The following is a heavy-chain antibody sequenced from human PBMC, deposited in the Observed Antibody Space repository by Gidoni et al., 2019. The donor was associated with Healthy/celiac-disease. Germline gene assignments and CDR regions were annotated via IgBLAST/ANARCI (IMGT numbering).Heavy chain of an antibody. D-gene: IGHD1-7*01. Sequence: QVQLVQSGAEVTKPGDSVKVSCKASGYTSTGYYRHWVRQAPGQGLEWMGWINPNSGGTNYAQKFQGRVTMTRDTSISTAYMELSRLRSDDTAVYYCARELRGARTPGMDVWGQGTTVTVSS. V-gene: IGHV1-2*02. CDR1: GYTSTGYY. CDR2: INPNSGGT. CDR3: ARELRGARTPGMDV. J-gene: IGHJ6*02.